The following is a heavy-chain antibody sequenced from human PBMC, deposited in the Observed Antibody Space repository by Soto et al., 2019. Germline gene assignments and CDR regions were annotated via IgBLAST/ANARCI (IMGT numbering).Heavy chain of an antibody. CDR3: ARDSSSCRSHFAY. V-gene: IGHV4-34*01. J-gene: IGHJ4*02. CDR2: INHSGSA. Sequence: AETLSLTCAVYGGSFSGYYWSWIRQPPGKGLEWIGEINHSGSANYNPSLKSRVTISVDTSKNQFSLKLSSVTAADTAVYYCARDSSSCRSHFAYWGQGTLVTVSS. D-gene: IGHD6-13*01. CDR1: GGSFSGYY.